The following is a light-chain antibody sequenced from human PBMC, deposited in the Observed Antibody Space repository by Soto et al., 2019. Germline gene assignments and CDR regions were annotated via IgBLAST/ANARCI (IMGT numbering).Light chain of an antibody. V-gene: IGKV3-11*01. CDR2: DAS. CDR1: QSVSRH. Sequence: EVVLTQSPATLSLSPGXRATLSCRASQSVSRHLAWYQQKPGQAPRLLILDASDRATGIPARFSGSGSGTDFTLTISSLEPEDFAVYYCQKRSNWYTFGQGTKVDIK. J-gene: IGKJ2*01. CDR3: QKRSNWYT.